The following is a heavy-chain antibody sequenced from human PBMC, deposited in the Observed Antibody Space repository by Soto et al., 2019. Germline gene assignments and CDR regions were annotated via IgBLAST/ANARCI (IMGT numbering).Heavy chain of an antibody. CDR2: INPNSGGT. J-gene: IGHJ6*02. CDR3: ASATAAADLYGMDV. Sequence: GASVKVSCKASGYTFTCYYMHWVRQAPGQGLEWMGWINPNSGGTNYAQKFQGWVAMTRDTSISTAYMELSRLRSDDTAVYYCASATAAADLYGMDVWGQGTTVTVSS. V-gene: IGHV1-2*04. CDR1: GYTFTCYY. D-gene: IGHD6-13*01.